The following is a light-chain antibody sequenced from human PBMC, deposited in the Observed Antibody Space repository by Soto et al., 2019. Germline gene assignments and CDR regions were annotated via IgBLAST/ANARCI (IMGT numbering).Light chain of an antibody. V-gene: IGLV2-8*01. CDR2: ESY. CDR3: SSYAGTKNFVV. CDR1: SSDVGGYHF. J-gene: IGLJ7*01. Sequence: QSALTQPPSASGPLGQSVTISCTGTSSDVGGYHFVSWYQQHPGKAPKPLIFESYQRPSGVPDRFSGSKSGNTASLTVSGLQAEDEAPYHCSSYAGTKNFVVFGGGTQLTVL.